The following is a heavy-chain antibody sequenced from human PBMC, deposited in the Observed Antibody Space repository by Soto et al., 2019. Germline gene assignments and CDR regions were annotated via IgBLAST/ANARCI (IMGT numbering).Heavy chain of an antibody. CDR1: GYTFTGYY. Sequence: ASVKVSCKASGYTFTGYYMHWVRQAPGQGLEWMGWINPNSGGTNYAQKFQGWVTMTRDTSISTAYMELSRLRSDDTAVYYCARGGPHTRDIVVVVAATYYFDYWGQGTLVTVSS. J-gene: IGHJ4*02. CDR2: INPNSGGT. V-gene: IGHV1-2*04. CDR3: ARGGPHTRDIVVVVAATYYFDY. D-gene: IGHD2-15*01.